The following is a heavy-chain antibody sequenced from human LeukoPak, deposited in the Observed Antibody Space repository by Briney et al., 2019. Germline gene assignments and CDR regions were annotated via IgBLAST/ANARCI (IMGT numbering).Heavy chain of an antibody. V-gene: IGHV3-23*01. J-gene: IGHJ3*02. CDR3: AREKGVARSSGWHAFDI. CDR2: VSARGENT. Sequence: GGSLRLSCAASGFTFSSHAMSWARQAPGKGLEWVSAVSARGENTYYADSVRGRFTISRDNSRNTLYLQMNSLRAEDTAVYFCAREKGVARSSGWHAFDIWGQGALVTVS. D-gene: IGHD6-19*01. CDR1: GFTFSSHA.